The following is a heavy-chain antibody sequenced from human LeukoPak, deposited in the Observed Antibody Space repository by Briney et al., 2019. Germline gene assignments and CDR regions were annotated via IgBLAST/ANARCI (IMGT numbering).Heavy chain of an antibody. Sequence: PGGSLRLSCAASGFTFSSYAMSWVRQAPGKGLEWVSTISGSGGSTYYADSVKGRFTISRDNSKSTLYLQMNSLRAEDTAVYYCANPYRRTGCSSTSCYPGYYWGQGTLVTVSS. V-gene: IGHV3-23*01. J-gene: IGHJ4*02. CDR3: ANPYRRTGCSSTSCYPGYY. CDR1: GFTFSSYA. CDR2: ISGSGGST. D-gene: IGHD2-2*01.